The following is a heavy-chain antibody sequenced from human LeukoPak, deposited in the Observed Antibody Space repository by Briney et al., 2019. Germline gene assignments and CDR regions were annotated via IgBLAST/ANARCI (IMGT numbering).Heavy chain of an antibody. CDR3: ARDPDYYGSGAVDY. CDR2: ISAYNGNT. D-gene: IGHD3-10*01. J-gene: IGHJ4*02. V-gene: IGHV1-18*01. CDR1: GYTFTSYG. Sequence: VASVKVSCKASGYTFTSYGISWVRQAPGQGLEWMGWISAYNGNTNYAQKLQGRVTMTTDTSTCTAYMELRSLRSDDTAVYYCARDPDYYGSGAVDYWGQGTLVTVSS.